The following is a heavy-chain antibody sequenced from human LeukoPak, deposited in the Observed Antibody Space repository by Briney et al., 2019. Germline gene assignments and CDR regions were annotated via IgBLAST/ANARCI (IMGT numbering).Heavy chain of an antibody. CDR2: ISSSSSAI. D-gene: IGHD2-15*01. CDR1: GFTFRRFW. V-gene: IGHV3-48*02. J-gene: IGHJ4*02. CDR3: AQRGGTDH. Sequence: GSLKLSFAASGFTFRRFWINLVRQAPGEGLEWISYISSSSSAIYYADSVKGRFTISRDNAKNSLYLQMSSLRDEDTAVYYCAQRGGTDHWGQGTLVTVSS.